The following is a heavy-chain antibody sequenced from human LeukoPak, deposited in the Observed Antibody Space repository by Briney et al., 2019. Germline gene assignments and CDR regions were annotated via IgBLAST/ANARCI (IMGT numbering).Heavy chain of an antibody. CDR1: GFTFSSFW. D-gene: IGHD6-13*01. Sequence: GGSLRLSCAASGFTFSSFWMSWVRQTPGKGLEWVANIKQDGRERYYVDSVKGRFTFSRDNARNSLYLQMNSLRAEDTAVYYCASLPGGKTAALEFDLGGGGTLVSVS. CDR2: IKQDGRER. J-gene: IGHJ2*01. V-gene: IGHV3-7*01. CDR3: ASLPGGKTAALEFDL.